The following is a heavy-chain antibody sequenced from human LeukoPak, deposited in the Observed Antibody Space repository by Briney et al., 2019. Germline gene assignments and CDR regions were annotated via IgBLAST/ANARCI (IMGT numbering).Heavy chain of an antibody. CDR2: ISGSGGKT. CDR3: ARDTLGEGEDANYAVYYFDY. D-gene: IGHD4/OR15-4a*01. J-gene: IGHJ4*02. Sequence: GGSLRLSCAASGFTFSSYGMSWVRQAPGKGLEWVSAISGSGGKTYYADSVKGQFTISRDNGKNSLDLQMNSLRADDTAVYYCARDTLGEGEDANYAVYYFDYWGQGTVVTVSS. V-gene: IGHV3-23*01. CDR1: GFTFSSYG.